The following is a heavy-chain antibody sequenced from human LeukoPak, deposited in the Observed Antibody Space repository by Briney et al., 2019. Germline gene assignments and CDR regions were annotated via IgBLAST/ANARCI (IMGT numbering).Heavy chain of an antibody. V-gene: IGHV3-33*01. J-gene: IGHJ4*02. D-gene: IGHD2-2*01. CDR1: GFTFSNYG. Sequence: GRSLRLSCAVSGFTFSNYGMHWVRQAPGKGLEWVAVIWYDGNNKYYADSVKGRFTISRDNSKNTLYLQMNSLRAEDTAVYYCARDRWSSTSYNDYWGQGTLVTVSS. CDR3: ARDRWSSTSYNDY. CDR2: IWYDGNNK.